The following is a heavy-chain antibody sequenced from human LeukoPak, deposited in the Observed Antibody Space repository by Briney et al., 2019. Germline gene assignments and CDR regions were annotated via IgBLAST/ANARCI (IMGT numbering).Heavy chain of an antibody. V-gene: IGHV3-7*01. J-gene: IGHJ4*02. D-gene: IGHD1-26*01. Sequence: GGSLRLSCAASGFTFSSYWMTWVRQAPGKGLEWVANIKQDGSEKYYVDSVKGQFTISRDNAKNSLYLQMNSLRAEDTALYYCARFSGSRHTIDYWGQGTLVTVSS. CDR3: ARFSGSRHTIDY. CDR1: GFTFSSYW. CDR2: IKQDGSEK.